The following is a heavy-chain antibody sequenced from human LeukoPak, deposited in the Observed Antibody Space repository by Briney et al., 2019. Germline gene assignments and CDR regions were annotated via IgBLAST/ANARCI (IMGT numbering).Heavy chain of an antibody. CDR3: ARDPRPCGGWFYFDY. CDR2: IYQSGIT. CDR1: GDSISRGNY. Sequence: PSGTLSLTCGVSGDSISRGNYWNWVRQFPGKGLEWIGDIYQSGITNYNPSLKSRVTMSLDKSKNEFSLSLHSVTAADTAVYFCARDPRPCGGWFYFDYWGQGILVTVSS. V-gene: IGHV4-4*02. D-gene: IGHD6-19*01. J-gene: IGHJ4*02.